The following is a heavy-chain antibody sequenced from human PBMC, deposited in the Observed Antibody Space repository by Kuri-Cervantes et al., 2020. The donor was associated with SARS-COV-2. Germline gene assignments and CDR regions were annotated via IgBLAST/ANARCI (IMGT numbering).Heavy chain of an antibody. CDR2: IYYSGST. J-gene: IGHJ4*02. Sequence: SETLSLTCTVSGGSISSSSYYWGWVRQPPGKGLEWIGSIYYSGSTYYNPSLKSRVTIPVDTSKNQFSLKLSSVTAADTAVYYCARHVVSGWSGYFDYWGQGTLVTVSS. D-gene: IGHD3-3*01. CDR1: GGSISSSSYY. V-gene: IGHV4-39*01. CDR3: ARHVVSGWSGYFDY.